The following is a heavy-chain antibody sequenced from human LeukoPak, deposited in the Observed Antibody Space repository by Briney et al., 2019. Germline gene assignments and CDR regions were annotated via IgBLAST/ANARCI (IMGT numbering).Heavy chain of an antibody. Sequence: PGGSLRLSCAASGFIFSSYEMSWVRQAPGKGLEWVSYISSSGRTMYYADSVKGRFTISRDNSKNTLYLQMNSLRAEDTAVYYCAKVGSHSYGNDYWGQGTLVTVSS. J-gene: IGHJ4*02. CDR3: AKVGSHSYGNDY. V-gene: IGHV3-48*03. D-gene: IGHD5-18*01. CDR1: GFIFSSYE. CDR2: ISSSGRTM.